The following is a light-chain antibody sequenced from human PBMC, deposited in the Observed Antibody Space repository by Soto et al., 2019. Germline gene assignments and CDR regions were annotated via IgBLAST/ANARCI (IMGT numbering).Light chain of an antibody. Sequence: QSVLTQPRSVSGSPGQSVTISCTGTSSDVGGYNYVSWYQQHPGKAPKVMIYDVSKRPSGVPDRFSGSKSGNTASLTISGLQAEDEADYYCCSYAGSYTPVVFGGGTQLTVL. J-gene: IGLJ2*01. CDR1: SSDVGGYNY. CDR3: CSYAGSYTPVV. CDR2: DVS. V-gene: IGLV2-11*01.